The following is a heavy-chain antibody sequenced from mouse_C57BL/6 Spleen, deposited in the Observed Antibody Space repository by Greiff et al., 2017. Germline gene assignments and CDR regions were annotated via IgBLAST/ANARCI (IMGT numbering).Heavy chain of an antibody. CDR3: ARGYSNRAGFAY. D-gene: IGHD2-5*01. Sequence: QVQLKQPGAELVMPGASVKLSCKASGYTFTSYWMHWVKQRPGQGLEWIGEIDPSDSYTNYNQKFKGKSTLTVDKSSSTAYMQLSSLQAADSAVYYCARGYSNRAGFAYWGQGTLVTVSA. CDR2: IDPSDSYT. V-gene: IGHV1-69*01. J-gene: IGHJ3*01. CDR1: GYTFTSYW.